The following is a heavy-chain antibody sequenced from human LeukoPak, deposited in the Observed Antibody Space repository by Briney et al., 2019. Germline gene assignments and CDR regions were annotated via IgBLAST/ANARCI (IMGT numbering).Heavy chain of an antibody. CDR3: ARRAPQWFGELLRYYYMDV. D-gene: IGHD3-10*01. CDR2: INHSGST. J-gene: IGHJ6*03. V-gene: IGHV4-34*01. Sequence: PSETLSLTCAVYGGSFSGYYWSWIRQPPGKGLEWIGEINHSGSTNYNPSLKSRVTISVDTSKNQFSLKLSSVTAADTAVYYCARRAPQWFGELLRYYYMDVWGKGTTVTISS. CDR1: GGSFSGYY.